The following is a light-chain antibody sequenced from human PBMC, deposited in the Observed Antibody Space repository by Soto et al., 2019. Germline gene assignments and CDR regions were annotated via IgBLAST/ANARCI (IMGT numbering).Light chain of an antibody. J-gene: IGLJ2*01. CDR2: EDN. CDR1: SGSIASNY. CDR3: QSYDSDTVI. Sequence: NFMLTQPHSVSESPGQTVTISCTRSSGSIASNYVQWYQQRPGSSPTIVIYEDNQRPSGVPDRFSGSIDSSSSSASLTISGLKSEDEAGYYCQSYDSDTVIFGGGTKLTVL. V-gene: IGLV6-57*01.